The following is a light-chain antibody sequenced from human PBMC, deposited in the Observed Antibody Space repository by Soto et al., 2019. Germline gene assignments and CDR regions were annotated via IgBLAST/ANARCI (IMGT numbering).Light chain of an antibody. CDR2: DVS. Sequence: QSALTQPASVSGSPGQSITISCTGTSSDVAAYNYVSWYQQHPGKAPKLMIYDVSNRPSGVSNRFSGSKSGNTASLTISGLQAEDEADYYCSSYTSGSTDVVFGGGNKVTVL. CDR1: SSDVAAYNY. V-gene: IGLV2-14*01. CDR3: SSYTSGSTDVV. J-gene: IGLJ2*01.